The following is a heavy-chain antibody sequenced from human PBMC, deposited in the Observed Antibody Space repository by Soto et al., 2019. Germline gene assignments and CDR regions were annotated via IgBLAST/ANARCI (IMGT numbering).Heavy chain of an antibody. D-gene: IGHD5-12*01. CDR2: TYYRSKWYN. CDR1: GDSVSSNSAA. CDR3: ARDPSCSGYDYVAFDY. Sequence: SQTLSLTCVISGDSVSSNSAAWNCSIHSPSRFLEWLGRTYYRSKWYNDYAVSVKSRITINPDTSKNQFSLQLNSVTPEDTAVYYCARDPSCSGYDYVAFDYWGQGTLVTVSS. V-gene: IGHV6-1*01. J-gene: IGHJ4*02.